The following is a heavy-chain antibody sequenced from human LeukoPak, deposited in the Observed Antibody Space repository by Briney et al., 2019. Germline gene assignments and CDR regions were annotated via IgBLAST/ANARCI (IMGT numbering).Heavy chain of an antibody. CDR2: INPSGGST. V-gene: IGHV1-46*01. CDR1: GYTFTSYY. CDR3: ARCLTGYYLIDY. D-gene: IGHD3-9*01. J-gene: IGHJ4*02. Sequence: ASVKVSCKASGYTFTSYYMHWVRQAPGQGLEWMGIINPSGGSTSYAQKFQGRVTMTRDTSASTVYMELSSLRSEDTAVYYCARCLTGYYLIDYWGQGTLVTVSS.